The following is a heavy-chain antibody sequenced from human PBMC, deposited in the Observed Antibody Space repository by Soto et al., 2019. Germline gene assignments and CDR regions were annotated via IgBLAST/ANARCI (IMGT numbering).Heavy chain of an antibody. CDR3: TKDKHWYGMDV. Sequence: SVKVSCKASGGTFSSYTISWVRQAPGQGLEWMGRIIPILGIANYAQKFQGRVAITADKSTSTAYMELSSLRSEDTALYYCTKDKHWYGMDVWGQGTTVTVSS. CDR1: GGTFSSYT. D-gene: IGHD1-1*01. J-gene: IGHJ6*02. CDR2: IIPILGIA. V-gene: IGHV1-69*04.